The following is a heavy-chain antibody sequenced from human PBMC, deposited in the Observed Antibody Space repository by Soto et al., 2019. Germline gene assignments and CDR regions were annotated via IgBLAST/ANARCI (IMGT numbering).Heavy chain of an antibody. CDR1: NDSIRRYY. V-gene: IGHV4-59*01. J-gene: IGHJ1*01. CDR3: ASSELGTLRDTEYFHH. Sequence: QVQLQESGPGLVKPSETLSLTCTVSNDSIRRYYWSWIRQPPGRGLEWIGSAFHTGGTNYNPSLTRRVPISVASSKSQFALKLTSVTGADTAVYFCASSELGTLRDTEYFHHWGQGTLVTVSS. CDR2: AFHTGGT. D-gene: IGHD1-1*01.